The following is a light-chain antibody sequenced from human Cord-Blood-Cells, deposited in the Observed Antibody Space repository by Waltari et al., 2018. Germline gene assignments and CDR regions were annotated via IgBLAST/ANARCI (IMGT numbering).Light chain of an antibody. CDR2: DVS. J-gene: IGLJ2*01. V-gene: IGLV2-11*01. Sequence: QSALTPPRSVSGSPGQSVTISCTGTSSDVGGYNYVSCYQQHPGKAPKLMIYDVSKRPSGVPDRFSGSKSGNTASLTISGLQAEDEADYYCCSYAGSYTFVVFGGGTKLTVL. CDR1: SSDVGGYNY. CDR3: CSYAGSYTFVV.